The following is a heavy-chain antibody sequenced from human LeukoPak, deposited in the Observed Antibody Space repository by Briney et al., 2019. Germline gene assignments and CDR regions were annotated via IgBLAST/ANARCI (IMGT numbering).Heavy chain of an antibody. CDR3: ARDLEGRERTSAPGA. Sequence: GGSLRLSCGASGFIFSNYGLHWVRQAPGKGLEWVAFIRYDGSSQSYADSVKGRFTISRDNSKNLLYLQMNSLRAEDTAIYYCARDLEGRERTSAPGAWGQGTLVTVSS. CDR1: GFIFSNYG. CDR2: IRYDGSSQ. D-gene: IGHD3-3*01. J-gene: IGHJ5*02. V-gene: IGHV3-30*02.